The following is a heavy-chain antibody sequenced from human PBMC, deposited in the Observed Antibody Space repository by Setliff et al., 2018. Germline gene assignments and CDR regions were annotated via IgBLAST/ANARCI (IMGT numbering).Heavy chain of an antibody. CDR2: ISVNGDGT. CDR3: AKRPEHVDMYFDY. Sequence: PGGSLRLSCAASGFTFNNCAMSRVRQAPGKGLEWVSTISVNGDGTYYADSVKGRFTISRDNSQNTLSLQVNSLRAEDTAVYYCAKRPEHVDMYFDYWGQGALVTVSS. J-gene: IGHJ4*02. V-gene: IGHV3-23*01. CDR1: GFTFNNCA.